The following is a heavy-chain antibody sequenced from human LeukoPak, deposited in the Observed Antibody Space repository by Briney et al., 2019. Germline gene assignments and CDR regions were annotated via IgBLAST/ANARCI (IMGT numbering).Heavy chain of an antibody. CDR3: AREIWEEIIDY. J-gene: IGHJ4*02. CDR1: GGSISSGSYY. CDR2: IYTSGST. Sequence: SETLSLTCTVSGGSISSGSYYWRWVRQPAGRGLEWIGRIYTSGSTNYNPSLKSRVTISVDTSKNQFSLKLSSVTAADTAVYYCAREIWEEIIDYWGQGTLVTVSS. D-gene: IGHD1-26*01. V-gene: IGHV4-61*02.